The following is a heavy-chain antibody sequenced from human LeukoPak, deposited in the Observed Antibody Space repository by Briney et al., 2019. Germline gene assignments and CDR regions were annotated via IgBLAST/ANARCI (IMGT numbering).Heavy chain of an antibody. CDR2: IKEDGSEK. CDR1: GFTFSNYW. Sequence: PGGSLRLSCAASGFTFSNYWMSWVRQAPGKGLEWVANIKEDGSEKYYVDSMKGRFTISRDNAKNSLYLQMSSLRVEDTAVYYCARDRTGGYFDYWGQGTLVTVSS. CDR3: ARDRTGGYFDY. V-gene: IGHV3-7*03. D-gene: IGHD4-23*01. J-gene: IGHJ4*02.